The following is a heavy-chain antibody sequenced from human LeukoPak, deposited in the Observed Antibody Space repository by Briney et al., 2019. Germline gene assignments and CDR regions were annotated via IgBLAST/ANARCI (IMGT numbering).Heavy chain of an antibody. CDR1: GGSISSYY. CDR3: ARLPYSNYAPPYYYYGMDV. Sequence: PSETLSLTCTVSGGSISSYYWSWIRQPPGKGLEWIGYIYYSGSTNYNPSLKSRVTISVDTSKNQFSLKLSSVTAADTAVYYCARLPYSNYAPPYYYYGMDVWGQGTTVTVSS. J-gene: IGHJ6*02. D-gene: IGHD4-11*01. CDR2: IYYSGST. V-gene: IGHV4-59*08.